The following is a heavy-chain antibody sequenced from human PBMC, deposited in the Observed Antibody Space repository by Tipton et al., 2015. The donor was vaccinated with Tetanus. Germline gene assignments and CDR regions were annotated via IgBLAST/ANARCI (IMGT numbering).Heavy chain of an antibody. Sequence: SLRLSCAASGFSFISYAMTWVRQAPGRGLEWVSAIRGSGEGKVYADSVKGRFTISRDNSKTTVFLQMNSPRADDTAVYFCAKDDHTNCYTGSVDSWGQGPQVAVSS. J-gene: IGHJ4*02. V-gene: IGHV3-23*01. D-gene: IGHD2-21*01. CDR3: AKDDHTNCYTGSVDS. CDR2: IRGSGEGK. CDR1: GFSFISYA.